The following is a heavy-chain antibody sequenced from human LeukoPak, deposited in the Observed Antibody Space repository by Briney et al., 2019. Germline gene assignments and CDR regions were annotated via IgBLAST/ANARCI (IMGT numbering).Heavy chain of an antibody. D-gene: IGHD4-17*01. CDR3: ARKHHYGDYGRFDY. CDR2: ISSSSSTI. J-gene: IGHJ4*02. Sequence: PGESLRLSCAASGFTFSSYSMNWVRQAPGKGLEWVSYISSSSSTIYYADSVKGRFTISRDNAKNSLYLQMNSLRDEDTAVYYCARKHHYGDYGRFDYWGQGTLVTVSS. V-gene: IGHV3-48*02. CDR1: GFTFSSYS.